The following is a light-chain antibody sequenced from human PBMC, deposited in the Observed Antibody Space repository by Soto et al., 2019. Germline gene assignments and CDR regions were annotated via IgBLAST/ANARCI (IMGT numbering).Light chain of an antibody. CDR1: HSVPTNY. Sequence: EIVLTQSPGTLSLSPGERVTLSCRASHSVPTNYLAWYQQKPGQSPRLLIYGASTSATGIPERFSGSGSGTYFSVTMSRLKPEDFAVYYCQDYGSSAWTFGQGTKVDI. V-gene: IGKV3-20*01. J-gene: IGKJ1*01. CDR2: GAS. CDR3: QDYGSSAWT.